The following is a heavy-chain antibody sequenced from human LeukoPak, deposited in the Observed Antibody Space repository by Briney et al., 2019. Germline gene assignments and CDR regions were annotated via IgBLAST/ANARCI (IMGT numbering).Heavy chain of an antibody. V-gene: IGHV3-23*01. CDR2: ISRIGGST. CDR1: GFIFSNYA. CDR3: AKAPLGRCTGAICYSFDY. D-gene: IGHD2-8*02. J-gene: IGHJ4*02. Sequence: PGGSLRLSCAASGFIFSNYALAWVRQAPGKGLEWVSGISRIGGSTHYADSVKGRFTISRDNSKNILYLQMNSLRAEDTALYYCAKAPLGRCTGAICYSFDYWGQGTLVTVSS.